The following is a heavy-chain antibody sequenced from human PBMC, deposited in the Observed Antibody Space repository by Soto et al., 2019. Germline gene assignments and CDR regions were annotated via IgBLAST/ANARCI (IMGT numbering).Heavy chain of an antibody. D-gene: IGHD3-16*01. CDR1: GYTFSRSG. Sequence: QVQLVQSGAEVKKPGASVKVSCKASGYTFSRSGISWVRQAPGQGLEWMGWINGYNGNTNYTQKMQGRITMTTDTPTSTAYMELRSLRSDDTAVYYCARMGDVPYYYYGMDVSGQGTTVIVSS. V-gene: IGHV1-18*01. J-gene: IGHJ6*02. CDR2: INGYNGNT. CDR3: ARMGDVPYYYYGMDV.